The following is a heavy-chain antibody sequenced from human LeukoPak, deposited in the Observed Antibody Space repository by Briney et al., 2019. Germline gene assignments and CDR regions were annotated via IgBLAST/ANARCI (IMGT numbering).Heavy chain of an antibody. CDR1: GYTLNELS. V-gene: IGHV1-24*01. CDR2: FDPEDGET. J-gene: IGHJ5*02. D-gene: IGHD2-15*01. CDR3: ATYEVEAATGAEFDP. Sequence: ASVKVSCKVSGYTLNELSMHWVRQAPGKGLEWMGGFDPEDGETIYAQKFQGRVTMTEDTSTDTAYMELSSLRSEDTAVYYCATYEVEAATGAEFDPWGQGTLVTVSS.